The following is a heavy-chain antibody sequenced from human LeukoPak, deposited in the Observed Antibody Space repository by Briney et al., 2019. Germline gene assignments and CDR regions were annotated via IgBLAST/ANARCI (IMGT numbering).Heavy chain of an antibody. D-gene: IGHD6-19*01. J-gene: IGHJ6*02. CDR3: ARVSPIAVAGGSYYYAMDV. Sequence: SEILSLICNVSGGSISNYYWTWIRQPAGKGLEWIGRIYSSGTTTYNPSLKSRVAMSVDTSRNQFSLKLSSVTAADTAVYYCARVSPIAVAGGSYYYAMDVWGQGTTVTVSS. CDR2: IYSSGTT. CDR1: GGSISNYY. V-gene: IGHV4-4*07.